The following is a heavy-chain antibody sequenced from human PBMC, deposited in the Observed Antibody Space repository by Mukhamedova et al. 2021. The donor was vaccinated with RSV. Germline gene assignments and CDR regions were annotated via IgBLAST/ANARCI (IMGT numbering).Heavy chain of an antibody. CDR2: IYYSGSP. Sequence: GLEWIGSIYYSGSPYYNPSLKSRVTISGDTSKNQLSLKLSPGTAADTAVYYCSRAGSAARLHYFDYWGQGNLVIVSS. D-gene: IGHD6-6*01. J-gene: IGHJ4*02. CDR3: SRAGSAARLHYFDY. V-gene: IGHV4-39*07.